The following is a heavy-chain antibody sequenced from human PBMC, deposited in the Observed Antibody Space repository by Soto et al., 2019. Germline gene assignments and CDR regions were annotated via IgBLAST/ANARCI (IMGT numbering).Heavy chain of an antibody. CDR1: GFTFSSCA. Sequence: GGSLRLSCVASGFTFSSCAMSWVRQAPGKGLEWVSSISGSGGSTYYADSVKGRFIISRDNSKNTLHLQMNSLRAEDTAIYYCAKTVVFDPWGQGTLVTVSS. J-gene: IGHJ5*02. D-gene: IGHD2-15*01. CDR3: AKTVVFDP. CDR2: ISGSGGST. V-gene: IGHV3-23*01.